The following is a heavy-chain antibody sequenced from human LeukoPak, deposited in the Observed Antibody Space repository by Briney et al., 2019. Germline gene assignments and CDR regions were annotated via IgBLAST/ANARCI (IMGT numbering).Heavy chain of an antibody. D-gene: IGHD5-12*01. CDR1: DYSVSSGYY. CDR2: VSPTGSP. J-gene: IGHJ5*02. Sequence: PSETLSLTCTVSDYSVSSGYYWGWIRQPPGKGLESIGSVSPTGSPYYNPSLKSRVSMSVHTSKNQFSLNLNSVTAADTAVYYCARGGYSGYEYWFDPWGQGTLVTVSS. V-gene: IGHV4-38-2*02. CDR3: ARGGYSGYEYWFDP.